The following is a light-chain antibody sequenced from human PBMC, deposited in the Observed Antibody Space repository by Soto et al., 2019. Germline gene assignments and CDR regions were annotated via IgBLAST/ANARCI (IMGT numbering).Light chain of an antibody. CDR3: CSYAGSSLWV. CDR2: DVT. V-gene: IGLV2-11*01. Sequence: QSALTQPRSVSGSPGQSVTISCTGTSSDVGTYNYASWYQQHPGKAPKLVIYDVTKRPSGVPDRFSGSKSGNTASLTISGLQAEDEADYYCCSYAGSSLWVFGGGTKLTVL. CDR1: SSDVGTYNY. J-gene: IGLJ3*02.